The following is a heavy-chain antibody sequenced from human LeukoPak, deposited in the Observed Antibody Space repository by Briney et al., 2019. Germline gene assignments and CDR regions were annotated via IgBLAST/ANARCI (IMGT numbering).Heavy chain of an antibody. J-gene: IGHJ6*03. CDR1: GYSFSSYG. D-gene: IGHD2-15*01. V-gene: IGHV1-18*01. CDR3: ARVIVVARGGLYYYYYMDV. Sequence: GASVKVSCKASGYSFSSYGISWVRQAPGQGLEWMGWVSTYDDNTKYAQKFQGRVTMSTDTSTTTAYVELRSLRSDDTAIYYCARVIVVARGGLYYYYYMDVWGEGTTVTVSS. CDR2: VSTYDDNT.